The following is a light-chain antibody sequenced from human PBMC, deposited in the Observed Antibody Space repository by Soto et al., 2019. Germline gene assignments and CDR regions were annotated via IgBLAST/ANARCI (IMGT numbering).Light chain of an antibody. CDR1: TGEVTSYYY. Sequence: QAVVTQDPSLTVSPGETVTLTCAASTGEVTSYYYPTWFQQKPGKAPKALISRTSKKHSWTPDRFSGSHLGGKAALTLSGVQPEDEADYYCLLFYGGDQGVFGGGTQLTVL. V-gene: IGLV7-43*01. CDR3: LLFYGGDQGV. CDR2: RTS. J-gene: IGLJ2*01.